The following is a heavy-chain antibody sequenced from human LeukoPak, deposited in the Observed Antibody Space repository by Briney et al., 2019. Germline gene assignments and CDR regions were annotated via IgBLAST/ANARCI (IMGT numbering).Heavy chain of an antibody. CDR2: IYPGDSDT. J-gene: IGHJ4*02. D-gene: IGHD2-2*01. CDR3: ARTTDIVVVPAAFDY. CDR1: GYSFTSYW. V-gene: IGHV5-51*01. Sequence: GESLKISCKGSGYSFTSYWIGWVRQMPGKGLEWMGIIYPGDSDTRYSPSFQGQVTISADKSISTAYLQWSSLKASDTAMYYCARTTDIVVVPAAFDYWGQGALVTVSS.